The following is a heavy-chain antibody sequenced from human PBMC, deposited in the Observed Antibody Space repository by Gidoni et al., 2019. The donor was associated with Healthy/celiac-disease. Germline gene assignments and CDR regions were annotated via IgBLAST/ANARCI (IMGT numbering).Heavy chain of an antibody. CDR2: IYHSGST. J-gene: IGHJ4*02. CDR3: AREGLVLFRESLTYYFDY. V-gene: IGHV4-38-2*02. D-gene: IGHD3-10*01. Sequence: QVQLQESGPGLVKPSETLSLTFAVSGSSISSGYYWGWIRQPPGKGLEWIWSIYHSGSTYYNPSLKSRVTISVDTFKNQFSLKLSSVTAVETAVDYCAREGLVLFRESLTYYFDYWGKGTRVTVSS. CDR1: GSSISSGYY.